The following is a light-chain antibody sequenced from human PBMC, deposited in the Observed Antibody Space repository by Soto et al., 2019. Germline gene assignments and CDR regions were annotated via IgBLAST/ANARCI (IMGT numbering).Light chain of an antibody. V-gene: IGLV2-14*01. CDR3: SSYTSSSTVV. J-gene: IGLJ2*01. CDR2: DVN. Sequence: QSALTQPASVSGSPGQSITISCTGTSSDVGGYNYVSWYQQHPGQAPKHMIYDVNNRPLGVSNRVSGSKSGNTAPLTISGLQAEDEADYYCSSYTSSSTVVFVGGTKLTVL. CDR1: SSDVGGYNY.